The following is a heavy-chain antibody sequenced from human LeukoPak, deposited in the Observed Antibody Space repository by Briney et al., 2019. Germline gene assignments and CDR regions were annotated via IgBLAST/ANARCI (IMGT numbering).Heavy chain of an antibody. CDR3: ARGPENYYYFDY. D-gene: IGHD1-14*01. Sequence: GASVKVPSKASGYTFTMYYMHWVRQAPGQRGGRMGMINPSVGTTGHAQKFQGIVTVTRDTSTSTVYMEMSSLRSEDTAVYYCARGPENYYYFDYWGQGTLVTVSS. V-gene: IGHV1-46*01. CDR1: GYTFTMYY. J-gene: IGHJ4*02. CDR2: INPSVGTT.